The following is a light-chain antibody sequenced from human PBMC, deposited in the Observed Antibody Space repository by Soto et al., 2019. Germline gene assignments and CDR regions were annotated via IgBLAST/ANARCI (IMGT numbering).Light chain of an antibody. Sequence: EIVLTQSPGTLSLSPGERATLSCRASQSVSSSYLAWYQQKPGQAPRLLIYGASSRATGIPDRFSGSGSGTDFTLTISRLEPEDFAVYYCQQYATSPRTFGQGTTVEIK. V-gene: IGKV3-20*01. CDR3: QQYATSPRT. CDR1: QSVSSSY. CDR2: GAS. J-gene: IGKJ1*01.